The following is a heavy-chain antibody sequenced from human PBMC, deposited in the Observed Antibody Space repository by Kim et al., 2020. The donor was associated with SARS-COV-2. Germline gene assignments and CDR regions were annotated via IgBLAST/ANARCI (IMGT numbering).Heavy chain of an antibody. D-gene: IGHD3-16*01. Sequence: AQKCQGRVTITADKSTSTAYMELSSLRSEDTAVYYCARGPGSYATYYFDYWGQGTLVTVSS. CDR3: ARGPGSYATYYFDY. V-gene: IGHV1-69*04. J-gene: IGHJ4*02.